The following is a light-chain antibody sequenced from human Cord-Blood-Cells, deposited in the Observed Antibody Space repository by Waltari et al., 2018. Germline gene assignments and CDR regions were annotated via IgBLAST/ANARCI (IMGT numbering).Light chain of an antibody. Sequence: DIQMTRSPSTLSASVGDRVTITCRASQSISSWLAWYQQKPGKAPKLLIYKASSLESGVPSRFSGSGSGTEFTLTISSLQPYDFATYYCQQYNSYSVSFGQGTKLEIK. CDR2: KAS. CDR1: QSISSW. V-gene: IGKV1-5*03. CDR3: QQYNSYSVS. J-gene: IGKJ2*03.